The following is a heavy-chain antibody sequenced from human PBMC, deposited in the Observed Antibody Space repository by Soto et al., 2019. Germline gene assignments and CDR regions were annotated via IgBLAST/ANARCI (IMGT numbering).Heavy chain of an antibody. CDR1: GYTFSSYG. CDR3: ARSLSRGRPSGY. CDR2: ISAYNGNT. D-gene: IGHD3-10*01. Sequence: ASVKVSCKASGYTFSSYGISWVRQAPGQGLEWMGWISAYNGNTNYAQKLQGRVTMTTDTSTSTAYMELSSLRSEDTAVYYCARSLSRGRPSGYWGQGTLVTVSS. V-gene: IGHV1-18*01. J-gene: IGHJ4*02.